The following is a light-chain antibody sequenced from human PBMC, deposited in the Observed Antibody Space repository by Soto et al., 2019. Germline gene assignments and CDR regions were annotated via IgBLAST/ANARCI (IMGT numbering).Light chain of an antibody. Sequence: DIQMTQSPSSLSASVGDRVTITCRASQSISNYLNWYQQKPGKAPRLLIYDASSLQSAVPSRFSGSGSGTDFTLTISSLQPEDFATYYCQETYSTPTWTFGQGTKVDIK. J-gene: IGKJ1*01. CDR3: QETYSTPTWT. V-gene: IGKV1-39*01. CDR2: DAS. CDR1: QSISNY.